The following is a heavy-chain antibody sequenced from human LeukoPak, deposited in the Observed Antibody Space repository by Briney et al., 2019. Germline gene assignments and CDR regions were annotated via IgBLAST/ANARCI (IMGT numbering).Heavy chain of an antibody. Sequence: SETLSLTCTVSGGSVSXXSYYWXWXRQPPXXXXXXXXXXYXXXXXXXXXXXXXXXTXXXDTSKXXFSXKLSSVTAADTAVYYXXRXEYYYDSSGYDGMDVWGQGTTVTVSS. D-gene: IGHD3-22*01. J-gene: IGHJ6*02. CDR2: XYXXXXX. CDR1: GGSVSXXSYY. V-gene: IGHV4-61*01. CDR3: XRXEYYYDSSGYDGMDV.